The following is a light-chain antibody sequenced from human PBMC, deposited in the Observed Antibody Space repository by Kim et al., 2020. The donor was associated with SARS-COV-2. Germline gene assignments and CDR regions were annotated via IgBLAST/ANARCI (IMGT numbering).Light chain of an antibody. V-gene: IGKV3-20*01. Sequence: SPGTRATLSCRASQSVSSSYLAWYQQKPGQAPRLLIYGASSRATGIPDRFSGSGSATDFTLTISRLEPEDFAVYYCQQYGSSPWTFGQGTKVEIK. CDR1: QSVSSSY. CDR2: GAS. CDR3: QQYGSSPWT. J-gene: IGKJ1*01.